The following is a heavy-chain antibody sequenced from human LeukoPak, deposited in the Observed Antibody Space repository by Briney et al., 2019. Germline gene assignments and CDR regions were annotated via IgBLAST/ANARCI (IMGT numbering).Heavy chain of an antibody. D-gene: IGHD6-19*01. CDR1: GFTFSSYS. CDR2: ISSSSSYI. J-gene: IGHJ4*02. Sequence: GGSLRLSCAASGFTFSSYSMNWVRQAPGKGLEWVSSISSSSSYICYADSVKGRFTISRDNAKNSLYLQMNSLRAEDTAVYYCARDVVRAVAGLIDYWGQGTLVTVSS. CDR3: ARDVVRAVAGLIDY. V-gene: IGHV3-21*01.